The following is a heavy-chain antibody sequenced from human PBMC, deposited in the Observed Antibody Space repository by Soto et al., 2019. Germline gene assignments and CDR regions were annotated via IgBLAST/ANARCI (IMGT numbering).Heavy chain of an antibody. CDR2: IYHSGST. CDR1: GGSISSSNW. D-gene: IGHD3-3*02. V-gene: IGHV4-4*02. CDR3: VRRGRTSNGDWFDL. Sequence: SETLSLTCAVSGGSISSSNWWSWVRQPPGKGLEWIGEIYHSGSTNYNPSLKSRVTISVDKSKNQFSLSLRSVTAADTAVYYCVRRGRTSNGDWFDLWGQGILVTVSS. J-gene: IGHJ5*02.